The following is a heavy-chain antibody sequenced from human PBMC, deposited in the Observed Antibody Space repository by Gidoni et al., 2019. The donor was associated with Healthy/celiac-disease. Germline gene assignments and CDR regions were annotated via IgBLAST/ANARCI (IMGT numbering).Heavy chain of an antibody. D-gene: IGHD2-15*01. CDR1: GYSFTSSW. J-gene: IGHJ6*02. Sequence: ELQLVQSGAEVKKPGASLKISCKGSGYSFTSSWIGWVRQMPGKGLEWMGIIYPGDSDTRYSPSFQGQVTISADKSISTAYLQWSSLKASDTAMYYCARQLWDIRGLSWYYYGMDVWGQGTTVTVSS. CDR3: ARQLWDIRGLSWYYYGMDV. CDR2: IYPGDSDT. V-gene: IGHV5-51*01.